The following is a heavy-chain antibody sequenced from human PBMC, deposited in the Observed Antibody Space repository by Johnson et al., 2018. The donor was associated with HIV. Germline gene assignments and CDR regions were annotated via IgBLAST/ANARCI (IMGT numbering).Heavy chain of an antibody. J-gene: IGHJ3*02. V-gene: IGHV3-73*02. D-gene: IGHD2-21*02. CDR1: GFTFSGSA. CDR2: ISSKGYNYAP. CDR3: ARPGGDPLTDDAFDI. Sequence: VQLVESGGGLVQPGGSLKLSCAASGFTFSGSAIHWVRQASGKGLAWVGRISSKGYNYAPAYAASVKGRFTISRDDSKNTAYLQMNSLKSEDTAVYYCARPGGDPLTDDAFDIWGQGTMVTVSS.